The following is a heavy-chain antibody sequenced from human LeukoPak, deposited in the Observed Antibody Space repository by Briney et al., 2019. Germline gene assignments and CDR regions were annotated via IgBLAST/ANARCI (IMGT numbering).Heavy chain of an antibody. Sequence: GASVKVSCKASGYTFTGYYMHWVRQAPGQGLEWMGWINPNSGGTNYAQKFQGRVTMTRDTSISTAYMELSRLRSDDTAVYYCARGGKYSYDSSVYYEGDAFDIWGQGTMVTVSS. CDR2: INPNSGGT. V-gene: IGHV1-2*02. D-gene: IGHD3-22*01. CDR3: ARGGKYSYDSSVYYEGDAFDI. J-gene: IGHJ3*02. CDR1: GYTFTGYY.